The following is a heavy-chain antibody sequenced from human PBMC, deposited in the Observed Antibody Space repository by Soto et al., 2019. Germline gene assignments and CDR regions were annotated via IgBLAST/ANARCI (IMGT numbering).Heavy chain of an antibody. CDR3: GTAARLLHYYMDV. J-gene: IGHJ6*03. CDR2: INHSGST. D-gene: IGHD6-6*01. Sequence: SETLSLTCAVYGGSFSGYYWSWIRQPPGMGLEWIGEINHSGSTNYNPSLKSRVTISVDTSKNQFSLKLSSVTAADTAVYYCGTAARLLHYYMDVWGKGTTVTVSS. V-gene: IGHV4-34*01. CDR1: GGSFSGYY.